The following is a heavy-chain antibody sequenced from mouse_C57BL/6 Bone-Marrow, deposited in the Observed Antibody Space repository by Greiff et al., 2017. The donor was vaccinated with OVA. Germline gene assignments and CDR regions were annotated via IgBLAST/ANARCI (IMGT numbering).Heavy chain of an antibody. CDR3: TRGYSNYYAMDY. Sequence: QVQLKQSGAELVRPGASVTLSCKASGYTFTDYEMHWVKQTPVHGLEWIGAIDPETGGTAYNQKFKGKAILTADKASSTTYMELRILTSEDSAIYYYTRGYSNYYAMDYWGRGTSVTVSS. J-gene: IGHJ4*01. CDR1: GYTFTDYE. V-gene: IGHV1-15*01. D-gene: IGHD2-5*01. CDR2: IDPETGGT.